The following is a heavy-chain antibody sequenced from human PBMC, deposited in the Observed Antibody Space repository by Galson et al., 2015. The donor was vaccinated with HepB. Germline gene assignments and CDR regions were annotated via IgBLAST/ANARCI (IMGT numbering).Heavy chain of an antibody. Sequence: PALVKPTQTLTLTCTFSGFSLDTAGEGVGWVRQPPGKALEWLALIYWDDDKRYIPSLMNRLTITKDASKNQVVLTLADMDPIDTGSYYCAHRYGPLDNWGQGILVTVSS. CDR2: IYWDDDK. V-gene: IGHV2-5*02. J-gene: IGHJ4*02. D-gene: IGHD4-17*01. CDR3: AHRYGPLDN. CDR1: GFSLDTAGEG.